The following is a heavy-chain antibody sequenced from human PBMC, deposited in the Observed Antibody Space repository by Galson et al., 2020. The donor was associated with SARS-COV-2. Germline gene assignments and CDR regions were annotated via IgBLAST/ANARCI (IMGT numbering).Heavy chain of an antibody. D-gene: IGHD2-2*01. CDR3: ARGGIVVPADRRKSGSSRPRTYYYYGMDV. CDR1: GGSFSGYY. CDR2: TNHGGST. J-gene: IGHJ6*02. Sequence: PSETLSLTCAVYGGSFSGYYWNWIRQTPGKGLEWMGETNHGGSTNYNPSLKSRVIISVDTSKSQFSLELSSVTAADTAVYYCARGGIVVPADRRKSGSSRPRTYYYYGMDVWGQGTTVTVSS. V-gene: IGHV4-34*01.